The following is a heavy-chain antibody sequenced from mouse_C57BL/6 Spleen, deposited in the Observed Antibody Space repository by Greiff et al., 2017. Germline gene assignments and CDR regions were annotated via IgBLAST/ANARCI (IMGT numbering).Heavy chain of an antibody. CDR3: ARSEDGSRYFDV. Sequence: QVQLKESGAGLVKPGASVKISCKASGYAFSSDWMNWVKQRPGKGHVWIGQIYPGDGDTNYNGKFKGKATLTADKSSSTAYMQLSSLTSEDSAVYFCARSEDGSRYFDVWGTGTTVTVSS. J-gene: IGHJ1*03. CDR1: GYAFSSDW. CDR2: IYPGDGDT. D-gene: IGHD1-1*01. V-gene: IGHV1-80*01.